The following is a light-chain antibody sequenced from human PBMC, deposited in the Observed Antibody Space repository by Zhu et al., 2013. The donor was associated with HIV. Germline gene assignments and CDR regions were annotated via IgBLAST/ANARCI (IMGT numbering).Light chain of an antibody. CDR1: QSVSSN. J-gene: IGKJ4*01. CDR2: GAS. CDR3: QQYNDWLT. Sequence: EIVLTQSPVTLSLSPGERATLSCRASQSVSSNLAWYQQKAGQGPRLLIYGASTRATGIAARFSGSGSGTEFTLTISSLQSEDFALYYCQQYNDWLTFGGGTKVEIK. V-gene: IGKV3-15*01.